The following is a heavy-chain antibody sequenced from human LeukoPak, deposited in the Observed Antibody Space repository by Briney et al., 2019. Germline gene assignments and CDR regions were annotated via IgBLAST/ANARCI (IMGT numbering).Heavy chain of an antibody. J-gene: IGHJ4*02. CDR3: ARDRGYTQDY. V-gene: IGHV3-74*01. CDR2: IKSDGSST. Sequence: GGSLRLSCSASGFTFSYYAMHWVRQAPGKGLVWVSHIKSDGSSTSYADSVKGRFTISRDNAKNTLYLQMNSLRAEDTAVYYCARDRGYTQDYWGQGTLVTVSS. D-gene: IGHD5-12*01. CDR1: GFTFSYYA.